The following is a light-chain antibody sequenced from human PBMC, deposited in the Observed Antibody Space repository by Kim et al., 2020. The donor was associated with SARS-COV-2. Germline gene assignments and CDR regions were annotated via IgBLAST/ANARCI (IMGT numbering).Light chain of an antibody. CDR2: RNN. Sequence: GQRVTISCSGSSSNIGSNYVYWYQQLPGTAPKLLIYRNNQRPSGVPDRFSGSKSGTSASLAISGFRSEDEADYYCAAWDDSLSGPVFGGGTQLTVL. V-gene: IGLV1-47*01. CDR1: SSNIGSNY. CDR3: AAWDDSLSGPV. J-gene: IGLJ3*02.